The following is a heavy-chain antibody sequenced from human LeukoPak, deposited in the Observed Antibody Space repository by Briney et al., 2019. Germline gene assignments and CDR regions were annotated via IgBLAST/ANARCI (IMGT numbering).Heavy chain of an antibody. J-gene: IGHJ4*02. CDR1: GLTFSSYA. CDR3: AIESLYSGSASSDLDY. V-gene: IGHV3-21*06. Sequence: NPGHSLRLSLAVSGLTFSSYAMEWGSQAPGKGLEWVASISICRGYINYAETVKGRFNITRHNAENSLNLQLNSLRAQDTALLHCAIESLYSGSASSDLDYWGQGPLDSVSS. D-gene: IGHD2-21*01. CDR2: ISICRGYI.